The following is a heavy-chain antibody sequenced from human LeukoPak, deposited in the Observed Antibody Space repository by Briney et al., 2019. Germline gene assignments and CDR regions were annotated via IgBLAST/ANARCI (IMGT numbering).Heavy chain of an antibody. CDR3: ARLIGYRTIYDY. D-gene: IGHD2-8*01. J-gene: IGHJ4*02. Sequence: PGGSLRLSCAASGFTFRTYWMSWVRQAPGKGLEWVASINQGGSETYYVESVKGRFTISRDNAMNSFFLQMNSLRAEDTAVYYCARLIGYRTIYDYWGQGTLVTVSS. CDR1: GFTFRTYW. V-gene: IGHV3-7*01. CDR2: INQGGSET.